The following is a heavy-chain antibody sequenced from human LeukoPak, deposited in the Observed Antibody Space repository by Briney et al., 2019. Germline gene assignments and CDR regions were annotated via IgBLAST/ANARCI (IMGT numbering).Heavy chain of an antibody. J-gene: IGHJ3*02. CDR3: ARDLMVRGVPRDAFDI. D-gene: IGHD3-10*01. CDR2: ISSSSSYI. V-gene: IGHV3-21*01. CDR1: GFTVSSYS. Sequence: GGSLRLSCAASGFTVSSYSMNWVRQAPGKGLEWVSSISSSSSYIYYADSVKGRFTISRDNAKNSLYLQMNSLRAEDTAVYYCARDLMVRGVPRDAFDIWGQGTMVTVSS.